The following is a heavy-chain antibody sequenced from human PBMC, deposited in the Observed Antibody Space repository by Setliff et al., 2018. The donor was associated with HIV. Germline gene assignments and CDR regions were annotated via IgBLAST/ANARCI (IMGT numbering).Heavy chain of an antibody. CDR3: ARDSGGSYTPLDY. Sequence: PGGSLRLSCAASGFTFSSYGMHWVRQAPGKGLEWVAVIWYDGSNKYYADSVKGRFTISRDNSKNTLYLQMNSLRAEDTAVYYCARDSGGSYTPLDYWGHGTLVTVSS. CDR1: GFTFSSYG. D-gene: IGHD3-10*01. V-gene: IGHV3-33*01. CDR2: IWYDGSNK. J-gene: IGHJ4*01.